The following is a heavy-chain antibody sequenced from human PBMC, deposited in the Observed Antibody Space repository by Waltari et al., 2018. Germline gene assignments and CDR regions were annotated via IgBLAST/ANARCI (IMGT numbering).Heavy chain of an antibody. CDR1: GYTLTELS. V-gene: IGHV1-24*01. D-gene: IGHD3-22*01. CDR3: ATGGGYYYDSSGYPRSDAFDI. CDR2: FDPEDGET. Sequence: QVQLVQSGAAVKKPGASVTVSCTVSGYTLTELSMHWVRPAPGQALEWMGGFDPEDGETIYAQKFQGRVTMTEDTSTDTAYMELSSLRSEDTAVYYCATGGGYYYDSSGYPRSDAFDIWGQGTMVTVSS. J-gene: IGHJ3*02.